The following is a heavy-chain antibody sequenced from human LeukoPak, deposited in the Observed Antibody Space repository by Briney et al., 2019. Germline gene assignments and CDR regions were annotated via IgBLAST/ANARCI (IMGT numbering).Heavy chain of an antibody. D-gene: IGHD4-23*01. J-gene: IGHJ4*02. CDR2: ISYDGSNK. CDR3: ARDRRTVVINY. V-gene: IGHV3-30-3*01. CDR1: GFTFSSYA. Sequence: PGRSLRLSCAASGFTFSSYAMHWVRQAPGKGLEWVAVISYDGSNKYCADSVKGRFTISRDNSKNTLYLQMNSLRAEDTAVYYCARDRRTVVINYWGQGTLVTVSS.